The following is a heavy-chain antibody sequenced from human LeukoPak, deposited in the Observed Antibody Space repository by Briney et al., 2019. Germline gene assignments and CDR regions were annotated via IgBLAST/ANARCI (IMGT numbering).Heavy chain of an antibody. CDR3: AGAGIAVAYDASDI. Sequence: SETLSLTCTVSGGSISRYYRSGGREPPGKGGEGGGEIYYSGSTNSNPSLKSRVPISVATSKTQFSLNLSSVTAAATAVYYCAGAGIAVAYDASDIWGQGTMVTVSS. D-gene: IGHD6-19*01. V-gene: IGHV4-59*01. J-gene: IGHJ3*02. CDR1: GGSISRYY. CDR2: IYYSGST.